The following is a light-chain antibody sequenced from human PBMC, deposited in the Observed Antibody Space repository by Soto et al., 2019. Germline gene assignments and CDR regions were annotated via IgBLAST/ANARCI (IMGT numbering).Light chain of an antibody. CDR2: EVS. V-gene: IGLV2-14*01. CDR1: SRGAGGYDY. CDR3: SSYTSSTTQG. Sequence: QSVLTQPASVSGSPGQSITISCTGTSRGAGGYDYVAWYQQLPGKAPKLMVSEVSNRPSGVSDRFSGSKSGNTASLTISGLQAEDEADYYCSSYTSSTTQGVGTGTKVTVL. J-gene: IGLJ1*01.